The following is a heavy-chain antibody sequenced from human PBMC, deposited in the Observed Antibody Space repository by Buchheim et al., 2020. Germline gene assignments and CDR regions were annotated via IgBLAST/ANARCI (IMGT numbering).Heavy chain of an antibody. J-gene: IGHJ5*01. CDR1: GGSISTYY. CDR2: VYYSGNT. Sequence: QVQLQESGPGLVKPSETLSLTCTVSGGSISTYYWNWIRQCPGTGLEWIGYVYYSGNTNYNPSLKSRVTMSVDTSKNQYPLPLRSVTAEDTAVYYCARDRLRNWFDYWGQGTL. D-gene: IGHD4-17*01. CDR3: ARDRLRNWFDY. V-gene: IGHV4-59*12.